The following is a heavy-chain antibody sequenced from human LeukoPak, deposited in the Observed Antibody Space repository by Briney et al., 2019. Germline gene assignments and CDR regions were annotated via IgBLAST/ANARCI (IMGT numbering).Heavy chain of an antibody. CDR1: GGSFSGYY. CDR2: IDHSGST. CDR3: ARGLRFLEWSRGLNWFDP. D-gene: IGHD3-3*01. V-gene: IGHV4-34*01. J-gene: IGHJ5*02. Sequence: SETLSLTCAVYGGSFSGYYWSWIRQPPGKGLEWIGEIDHSGSTNYNPSLKSRVTISVDTSKNQFSLKLSSVTAADTAVYYCARGLRFLEWSRGLNWFDPWGQGTLVTVSS.